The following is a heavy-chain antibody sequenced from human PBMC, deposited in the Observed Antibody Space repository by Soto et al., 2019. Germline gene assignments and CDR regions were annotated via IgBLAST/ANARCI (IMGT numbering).Heavy chain of an antibody. CDR1: GYTFTSYG. CDR2: ISAYNGNT. Sequence: QVQLVQSGAEVKKPGASVKVSCKASGYTFTSYGISWVRQAPGQGREWMGWISAYNGNTNYAQKLQGRVTMTTDTSTSTAYMELRSLRSDDTAVYYCARSARYYYDSSGQYYYYGMDVWGQGTTVTVSS. J-gene: IGHJ6*02. CDR3: ARSARYYYDSSGQYYYYGMDV. V-gene: IGHV1-18*01. D-gene: IGHD3-22*01.